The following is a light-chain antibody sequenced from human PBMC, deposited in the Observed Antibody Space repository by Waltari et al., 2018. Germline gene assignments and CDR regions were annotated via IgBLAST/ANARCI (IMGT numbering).Light chain of an antibody. CDR3: QQRSNFPIT. CDR2: DAS. CDR1: QSVSSY. Sequence: EIVLTQSPATLSLSPGERATLPCRASQSVSSYLAWYQQKHGKAPRLLIYDASNRATGIPARFSGSGSGTDFTLTISSLEPEDFAVYYCQQRSNFPITFGPGTKVDIK. J-gene: IGKJ3*01. V-gene: IGKV3-11*01.